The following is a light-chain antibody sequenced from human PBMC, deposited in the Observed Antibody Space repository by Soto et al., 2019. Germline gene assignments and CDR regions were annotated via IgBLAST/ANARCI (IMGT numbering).Light chain of an antibody. Sequence: EIVMTQSPATLSVSPGEGCTLSCRASQSVSSDLAWYQQKPGQAPRLLIYGASTRATTIPVRFSGSGSGTEFTLTISSLQSEDFAVYYCHQYDDGPYTFGQGTKVDIK. J-gene: IGKJ2*01. CDR2: GAS. CDR1: QSVSSD. V-gene: IGKV3-15*01. CDR3: HQYDDGPYT.